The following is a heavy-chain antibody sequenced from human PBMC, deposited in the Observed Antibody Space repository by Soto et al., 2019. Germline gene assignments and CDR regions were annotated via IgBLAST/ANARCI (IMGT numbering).Heavy chain of an antibody. CDR3: ARGVRADL. CDR2: IKGDGTEK. J-gene: IGHJ2*01. CDR1: GFTLSYYW. D-gene: IGHD3-22*01. V-gene: IGHV3-7*04. Sequence: EVQLVESGGGLVQPGESLRLSCAASGFTLSYYWMSWVRQAPGKGLEWVANIKGDGTEKNYVDSVKGRFTISRDNDKTSLYLQMNSLRAEDTAVYLCARGVRADLWGRATLVTVSS.